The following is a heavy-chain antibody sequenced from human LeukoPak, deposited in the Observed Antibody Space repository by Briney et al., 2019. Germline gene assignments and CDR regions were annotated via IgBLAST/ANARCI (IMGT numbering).Heavy chain of an antibody. Sequence: PSETLSLTCAVYGGSFSGYYWGWIRRPPGKGLEWIGSIYYSGSTYYNPSLKSRVTISVDTSNNQFSLKLSSVTAADAAVYYCARHEGRRSRISSGYYPDAFDIWGQGTMVTVSS. CDR3: ARHEGRRSRISSGYYPDAFDI. CDR1: GGSFSGYY. D-gene: IGHD3-22*01. V-gene: IGHV4-39*01. CDR2: IYYSGST. J-gene: IGHJ3*02.